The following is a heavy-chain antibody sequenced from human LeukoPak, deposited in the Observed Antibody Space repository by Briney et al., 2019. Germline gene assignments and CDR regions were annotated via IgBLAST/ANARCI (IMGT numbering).Heavy chain of an antibody. CDR1: GFTFRKHA. Sequence: GGSLRLSCAASGFTFRKHAMSWVRQAPGKGLEWVSSIFTDGHHTYNADSVKGRFTISRDNSGNTLSLQMNSLRAEDTAVYYCARSTDIVVVVAATPPPHFDIWGQGTMVTVSS. J-gene: IGHJ3*02. V-gene: IGHV3-23*01. CDR2: IFTDGHHT. D-gene: IGHD2-15*01. CDR3: ARSTDIVVVVAATPPPHFDI.